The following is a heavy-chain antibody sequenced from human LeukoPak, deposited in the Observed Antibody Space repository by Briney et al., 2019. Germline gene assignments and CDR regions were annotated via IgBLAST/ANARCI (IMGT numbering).Heavy chain of an antibody. CDR2: IWYDGSNK. CDR1: GLXXSXXX. D-gene: IGHD3-9*01. V-gene: IGHV3-33*06. Sequence: GKSLRLSCAASGLXXSXXXXXWVXXXPGXXXXXVXXIWYDGSNKYSANSVKGRFTISRDNFKNTLFLQMNTLRAEDTAIYXCVKSVSTGLGVIDFWGQGTLVTVSS. CDR3: VKSVSTGLGVIDF. J-gene: IGHJ4*02.